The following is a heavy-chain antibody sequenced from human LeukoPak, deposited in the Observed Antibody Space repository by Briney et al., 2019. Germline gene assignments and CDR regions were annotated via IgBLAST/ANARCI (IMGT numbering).Heavy chain of an antibody. CDR3: ARGIAPGLIDY. J-gene: IGHJ4*02. Sequence: RPGGSLRLSCAASGFTFSSYSMTWVRQAPGKGLEWVSSISSSSSYIYYADSVKGRFTISRDNAKNSLYLQMNSLRAEDTAVYYCARGIAPGLIDYWGQGTLVTVSS. D-gene: IGHD2-15*01. V-gene: IGHV3-21*01. CDR2: ISSSSSYI. CDR1: GFTFSSYS.